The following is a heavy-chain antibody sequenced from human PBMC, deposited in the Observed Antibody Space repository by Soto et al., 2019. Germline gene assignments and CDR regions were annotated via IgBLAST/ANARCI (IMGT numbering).Heavy chain of an antibody. Sequence: EVQLLESGGGLVQPGESLRLSCAASGFTFTNYAMDWFRQPPGKGLEWVSTIGENPDIRHYADSLKGRFTVSRDNTRNTIYLQINSLRAEDTAVYYCAKWGRHYSWGSYFDHWGQGAQVTVSS. D-gene: IGHD3-10*01. J-gene: IGHJ4*02. CDR3: AKWGRHYSWGSYFDH. V-gene: IGHV3-23*01. CDR1: GFTFTNYA. CDR2: IGENPDIR.